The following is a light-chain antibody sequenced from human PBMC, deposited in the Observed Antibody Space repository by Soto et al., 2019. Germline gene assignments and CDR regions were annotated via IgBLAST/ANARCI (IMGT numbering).Light chain of an antibody. Sequence: EIVLTQSPGTLSLSPGERATLSCRASQSVSSNYLAWYQQKPGQAPSLLIYGASSRATGIADRFSGSGSGTDFTLSISRLESEDFAVYYCHQYGRSPRTFGQGTKVEIK. CDR2: GAS. CDR3: HQYGRSPRT. J-gene: IGKJ1*01. CDR1: QSVSSNY. V-gene: IGKV3-20*01.